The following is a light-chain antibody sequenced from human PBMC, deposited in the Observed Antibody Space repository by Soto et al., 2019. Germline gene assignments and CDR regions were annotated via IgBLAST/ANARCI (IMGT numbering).Light chain of an antibody. CDR1: QTISSSS. CDR3: QQRARWVT. V-gene: IGKV3D-20*02. Sequence: EIVLTQSPGTLSLSPGERATLSCRASQTISSSSLAWYQQKGGQAPRLLIYDASNRATGIPARFSGSGSETDFTLTISSLEPEDSAVYFCQQRARWVTFGQGTRLEIK. J-gene: IGKJ5*01. CDR2: DAS.